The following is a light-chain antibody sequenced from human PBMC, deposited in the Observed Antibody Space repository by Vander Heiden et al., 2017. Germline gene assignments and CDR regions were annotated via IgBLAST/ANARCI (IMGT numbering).Light chain of an antibody. V-gene: IGLV3-1*01. CDR1: KLEDKY. CDR2: QDS. CDR3: QAWDSSIVV. Sequence: SSELTQPPSVSVSPGQTASITCSGDKLEDKYACWYQQKPGQSPVLVIYQDSKRPSGIPERFSGSNSGNTATLTISGTQAMDEADYYCQAWDSSIVVFGGGTKLTVL. J-gene: IGLJ2*01.